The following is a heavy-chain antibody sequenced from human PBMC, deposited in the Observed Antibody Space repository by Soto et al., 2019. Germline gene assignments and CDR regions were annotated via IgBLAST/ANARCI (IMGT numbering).Heavy chain of an antibody. CDR1: GFTFSSYA. V-gene: IGHV3-30-3*01. Sequence: ESGGGVVQPGRSLRLSCAASGFTFSSYAMHWVRQAPGKGLEWVAVISYDGSNKYYADSVKGRFTISRDNSKNTLYLQMNSLRAEDTAVYYCARVYCSGGSCYSIPYYYYYMDVWGKGTTVTVSS. J-gene: IGHJ6*03. CDR2: ISYDGSNK. D-gene: IGHD2-15*01. CDR3: ARVYCSGGSCYSIPYYYYYMDV.